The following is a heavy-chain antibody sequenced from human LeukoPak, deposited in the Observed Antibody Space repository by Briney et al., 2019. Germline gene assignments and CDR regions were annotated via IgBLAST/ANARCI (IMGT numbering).Heavy chain of an antibody. CDR1: GGSFSVYY. CDR3: ARGSLSSPYYYYYYYMDV. Sequence: PSETPSLTCAVYGGSFSVYYWGWIRQPPGKGLGWVGEINHSGGTNYNPSLKSRVTISVDTSKNQFSLNLSSVTAADTAVYYWARGSLSSPYYYYYYYMDVEGKGNTIIVS. CDR2: INHSGGT. J-gene: IGHJ6*03. V-gene: IGHV4-34*01. D-gene: IGHD6-13*01.